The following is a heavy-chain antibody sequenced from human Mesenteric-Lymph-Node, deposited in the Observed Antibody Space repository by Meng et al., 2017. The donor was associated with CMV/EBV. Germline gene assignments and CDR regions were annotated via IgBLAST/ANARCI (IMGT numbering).Heavy chain of an antibody. Sequence: VSGGSISSSSYYGGWIRQPPGKGLEWIGSLYYSGSTFYNPSLKSRVTISVDTSKNQFSLKLSSVTAADTAVYYCASRPYYGDSTFDYWGQGTLVTVSS. CDR1: GGSISSSSYY. V-gene: IGHV4-39*01. D-gene: IGHD4-17*01. CDR2: LYYSGST. CDR3: ASRPYYGDSTFDY. J-gene: IGHJ4*02.